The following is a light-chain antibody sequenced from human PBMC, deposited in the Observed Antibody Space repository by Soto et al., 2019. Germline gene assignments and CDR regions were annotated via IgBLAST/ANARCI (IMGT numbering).Light chain of an antibody. CDR2: DVS. Sequence: QSVLTQPASVSGSPGQSITISCTGASSDLGDYNYVSWYQQHPGKAPKLMIYDVSSRPSGVSDRFSGSKSGNTASLTISGLQAEDEADYYCTSYTPTGTSVLATGTKVTVL. CDR1: SSDLGDYNY. CDR3: TSYTPTGTSV. V-gene: IGLV2-14*03. J-gene: IGLJ1*01.